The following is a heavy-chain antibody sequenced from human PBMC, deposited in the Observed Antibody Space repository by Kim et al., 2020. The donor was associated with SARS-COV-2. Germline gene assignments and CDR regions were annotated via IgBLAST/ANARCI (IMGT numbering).Heavy chain of an antibody. CDR2: IYHSGST. V-gene: IGHV4-38-2*02. CDR3: ARESNGGWWQDY. Sequence: SETLSLTCTVSGYSISSGYYWGWIRQPPGKGLEWIGSIYHSGSTYYNPSLKGRVTISVDTSKNQFSLKLSSVTAADTAVYYCARESNGGWWQDYWGQGTLVTVSS. D-gene: IGHD6-19*01. CDR1: GYSISSGYY. J-gene: IGHJ4*02.